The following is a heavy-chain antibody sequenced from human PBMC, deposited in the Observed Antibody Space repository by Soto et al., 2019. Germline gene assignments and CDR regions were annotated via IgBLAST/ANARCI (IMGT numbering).Heavy chain of an antibody. CDR3: VKDESINWYSGHFRH. CDR2: INWNSGSI. D-gene: IGHD6-13*01. V-gene: IGHV3-9*01. J-gene: IGHJ1*01. CDR1: GFTVDDYA. Sequence: EVQLVESGGGLVQPGRSLRLSCAASGFTVDDYAMHWVRQVPGKGLEWVSGINWNSGSIGYAASVKGRFALSRAHAKNSLPLQMNSLSAEDTAFYYCVKDESINWYSGHFRHWGQGTLVTVSS.